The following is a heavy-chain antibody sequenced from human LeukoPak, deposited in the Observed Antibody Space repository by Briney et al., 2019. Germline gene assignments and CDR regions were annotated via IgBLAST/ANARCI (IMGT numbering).Heavy chain of an antibody. D-gene: IGHD6-13*01. Sequence: GASVKVSCKASGYTFTGYYMHWVRQAPGQGLEWMGWINPNSGGTNYAQKFQGRVTMTRDTSITTAYMELSRLRSDDTAVYYCARLLIGSRIAAAGMWFDPWGQGTLVTVSS. CDR3: ARLLIGSRIAAAGMWFDP. J-gene: IGHJ5*02. CDR1: GYTFTGYY. V-gene: IGHV1-2*02. CDR2: INPNSGGT.